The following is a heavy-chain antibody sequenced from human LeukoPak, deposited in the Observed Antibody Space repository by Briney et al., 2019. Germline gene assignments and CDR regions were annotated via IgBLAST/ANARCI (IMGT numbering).Heavy chain of an antibody. CDR2: ISSSSSTI. CDR1: GFTFSSYS. D-gene: IGHD1-26*01. CDR3: ARDPSRIVGATTLIYYYYYYMDV. Sequence: GRSLRLSCAASGFTFSSYSMNWVRQAPGKGLEWVSYISSSSSTIYYADSVKGRFTISRDNAKNSLYLQMNSLRAEDTAVYYCARDPSRIVGATTLIYYYYYYMDVWGKGTTVTVSS. J-gene: IGHJ6*03. V-gene: IGHV3-48*01.